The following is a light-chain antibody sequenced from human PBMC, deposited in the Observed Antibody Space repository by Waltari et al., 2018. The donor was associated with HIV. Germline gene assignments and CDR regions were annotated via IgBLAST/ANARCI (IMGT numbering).Light chain of an antibody. CDR2: SNK. Sequence: QSVLTQPPSASGTPGQRVTISCSGSSSNIGSNTVNWYQQLPGTAPKLLNYSNKQRPSGVPDRFSGSKSGTSASLAISGLQSEDEADYYCAAWDDSLNGWVFGGGTKLTVL. J-gene: IGLJ3*02. CDR1: SSNIGSNT. V-gene: IGLV1-44*01. CDR3: AAWDDSLNGWV.